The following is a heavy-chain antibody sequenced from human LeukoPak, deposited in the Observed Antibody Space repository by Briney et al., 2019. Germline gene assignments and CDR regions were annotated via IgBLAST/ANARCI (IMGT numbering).Heavy chain of an antibody. CDR3: ALSQRSSGYYWHAFDI. V-gene: IGHV1-69*05. Sequence: SVKVSCKASGGTFSSYAISWVRQAPGQGLEWMGGIIPIFGTANYARKFQGRVTITTDESTSTAYMELSSLRSEDTAVYYCALSQRSSGYYWHAFDIWGQGTMVTVSS. CDR2: IIPIFGTA. CDR1: GGTFSSYA. J-gene: IGHJ3*02. D-gene: IGHD3-22*01.